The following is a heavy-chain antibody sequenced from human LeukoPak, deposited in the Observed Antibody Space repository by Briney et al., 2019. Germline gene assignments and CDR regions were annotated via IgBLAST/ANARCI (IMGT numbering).Heavy chain of an antibody. V-gene: IGHV4-61*09. CDR2: IYTSGST. CDR3: ARDRGGYCSSTSCYAGYWFDP. Sequence: PSQTLSLTCTVSGDSISSGNYYWTWIRQPAGKGLEWIGHIYTSGSTNYNPSLKSRVTMSVDTSKNQFSLKLSSVTAADTAVYYCARDRGGYCSSTSCYAGYWFDPWGQGTLVTVSS. CDR1: GDSISSGNYY. J-gene: IGHJ5*02. D-gene: IGHD2-2*01.